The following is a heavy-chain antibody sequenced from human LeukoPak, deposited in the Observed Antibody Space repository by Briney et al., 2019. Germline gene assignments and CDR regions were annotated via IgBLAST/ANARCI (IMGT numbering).Heavy chain of an antibody. CDR3: ARLRGYDYVWGRPNWFDP. CDR2: IYPGDSDT. J-gene: IGHJ5*02. CDR1: GYSFTSYW. D-gene: IGHD3-16*01. Sequence: GESLQISCQGSGYSFTSYWIGWVRQLPGKGLEWMGIIYPGDSDTRYSPSFQGQVTISADKSISTAYLQWSSLKASDTAMYYCARLRGYDYVWGRPNWFDPWGQGTLVTVSS. V-gene: IGHV5-51*01.